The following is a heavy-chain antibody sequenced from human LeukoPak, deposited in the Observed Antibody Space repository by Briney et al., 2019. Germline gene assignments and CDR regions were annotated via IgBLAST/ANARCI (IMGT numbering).Heavy chain of an antibody. CDR3: ARLVFYYDSSGYYYGRYGMDV. Sequence: SVKVSFKASGGTFISYAISWVRQAPGQGLEWMGGIIPIFGTANYAQKFQGRVTITADESTSTAYMELSSLRSEDTAVYYCARLVFYYDSSGYYYGRYGMDVWGQGTTVTVSS. CDR2: IIPIFGTA. V-gene: IGHV1-69*13. CDR1: GGTFISYA. D-gene: IGHD3-22*01. J-gene: IGHJ6*02.